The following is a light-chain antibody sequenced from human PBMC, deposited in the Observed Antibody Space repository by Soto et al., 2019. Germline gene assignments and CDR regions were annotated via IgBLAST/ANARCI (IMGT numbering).Light chain of an antibody. Sequence: DIQMTQSPSSLSASEGDRVTITCRASENIQKNLNWYQQKPGKAPNLLIFSASTVQRGVPSRFRGRGSGTTFTLTISSLQPEDLATYFCQQSDSFPLTFGGVTKVESK. CDR2: SAS. J-gene: IGKJ4*01. CDR3: QQSDSFPLT. V-gene: IGKV1-39*01. CDR1: ENIQKN.